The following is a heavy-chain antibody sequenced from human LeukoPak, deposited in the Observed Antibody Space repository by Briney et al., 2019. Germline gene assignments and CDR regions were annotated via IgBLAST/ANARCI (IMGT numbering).Heavy chain of an antibody. D-gene: IGHD6-19*01. V-gene: IGHV4-31*03. CDR2: IYYSGST. Sequence: SETLSLTCTVSGGSISSGGYYWSWIRQHPGKGLEWIGYIYYSGSTYYNPSLKSRVTISVDTSKNQFSLKLSSVTAADTAVYYCVSGWFDAFDIWGQGTMVTVSS. J-gene: IGHJ3*02. CDR3: VSGWFDAFDI. CDR1: GGSISSGGYY.